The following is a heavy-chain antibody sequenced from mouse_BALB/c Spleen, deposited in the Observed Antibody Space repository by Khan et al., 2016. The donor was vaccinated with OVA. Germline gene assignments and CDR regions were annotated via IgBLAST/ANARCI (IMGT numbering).Heavy chain of an antibody. Sequence: EVQLQESGPGLVKPSQSLSLTCTVTGYSITSDYAWNWIRQFPGNKLEWMGYISYSGSTTYNPSLKSRIPITRDTSKNQFFLQLNSVTTEDTATYCCASELGRYYAMDYWGQGTSVTVSS. CDR1: GYSITSDYA. CDR3: ASELGRYYAMDY. J-gene: IGHJ4*01. CDR2: ISYSGST. D-gene: IGHD4-1*01. V-gene: IGHV3-2*02.